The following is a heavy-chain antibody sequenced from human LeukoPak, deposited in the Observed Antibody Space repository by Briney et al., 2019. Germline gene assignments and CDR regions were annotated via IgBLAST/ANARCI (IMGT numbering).Heavy chain of an antibody. J-gene: IGHJ6*02. CDR3: AREWPDPDNYYYYYGMDV. CDR2: ISSSGSTI. Sequence: PGGSLRLSCAASGFTFSSYAMSWIRQAPGKGLEWVSYISSSGSTIYYADSVKGRFTISRDNAKNSLYLQMNSLRAEDTAVYYCAREWPDPDNYYYYYGMDVWGQGTTVTVSS. CDR1: GFTFSSYA. D-gene: IGHD1-14*01. V-gene: IGHV3-11*01.